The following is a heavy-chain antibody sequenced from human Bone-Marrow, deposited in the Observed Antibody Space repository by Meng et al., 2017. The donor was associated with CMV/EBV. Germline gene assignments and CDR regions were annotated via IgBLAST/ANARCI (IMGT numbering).Heavy chain of an antibody. J-gene: IGHJ1*01. CDR2: IGTAGDT. Sequence: GGSLRLSCAACGFTFSSYDMHWVRQATGKGLEWVSAIGTAGDTSYPGSVKGQFTISRENAKNSLYLQVNSLRAGDTAVYYCARGVATLGYWGQGTLVTVSS. CDR3: ARGVATLGY. D-gene: IGHD5-24*01. V-gene: IGHV3-13*03. CDR1: GFTFSSYD.